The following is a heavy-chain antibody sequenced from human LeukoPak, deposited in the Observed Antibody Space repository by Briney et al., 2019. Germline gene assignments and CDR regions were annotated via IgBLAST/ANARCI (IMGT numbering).Heavy chain of an antibody. Sequence: ASVKVSCKASGYTFTSYDINWVRRAAGQGLEWMGWMNPNSGNTGYAQKFQGRVTITSNTSISTAYMELSSLRSEDTAVYYCARALAYTGSYPYYLDYWGQGTLVTVSS. D-gene: IGHD1-26*01. J-gene: IGHJ4*02. CDR3: ARALAYTGSYPYYLDY. CDR1: GYTFTSYD. CDR2: MNPNSGNT. V-gene: IGHV1-8*03.